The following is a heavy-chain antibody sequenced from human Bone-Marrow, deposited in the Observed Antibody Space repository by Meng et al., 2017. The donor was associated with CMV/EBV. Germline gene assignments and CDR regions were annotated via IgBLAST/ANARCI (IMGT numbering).Heavy chain of an antibody. J-gene: IGHJ5*02. V-gene: IGHV3-48*04. D-gene: IGHD2-8*01. CDR2: ISSSSSTI. Sequence: GGSLRLSCAASGFTFSSYSMNWVRQAPGKGLEWVSYISSSSSTIYYADSVKGRFTISRDNAKNSLYLQMNSLRAEDTAVYYCAFGRSVLPPPWGQGTLVTVSS. CDR3: AFGRSVLPPP. CDR1: GFTFSSYS.